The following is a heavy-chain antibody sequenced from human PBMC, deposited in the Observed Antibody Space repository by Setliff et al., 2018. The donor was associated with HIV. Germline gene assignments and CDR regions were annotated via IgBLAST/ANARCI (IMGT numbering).Heavy chain of an antibody. D-gene: IGHD3-9*01. J-gene: IGHJ5*02. CDR2: IYTSGST. CDR1: GGSISGYY. Sequence: LSLTCTVSGGSISGYYWSWIRQPAGKGLGWIGRIYTSGSTNYNPSLKSRVTMSVDMSKNQFSLKLTSVTAADTAVYYCARDLGYDILTAYNWFDPWGQGTLVTVSS. V-gene: IGHV4-4*07. CDR3: ARDLGYDILTAYNWFDP.